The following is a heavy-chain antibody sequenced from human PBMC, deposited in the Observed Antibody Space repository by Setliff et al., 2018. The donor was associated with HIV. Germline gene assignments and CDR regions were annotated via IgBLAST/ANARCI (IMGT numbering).Heavy chain of an antibody. CDR1: GGSFSGYY. Sequence: LSLTCAVYGGSFSGYYWSWIRQPPGKGLEWLSFISSSGNTIYYADSVRGRFTISRDNAKNTLFLQMNSLRAEDTAVYFCARGFRSSITIIRDDAFDMWGQGTMVTVSS. CDR3: ARGFRSSITIIRDDAFDM. J-gene: IGHJ3*02. D-gene: IGHD3-10*01. CDR2: ISSSGNTI. V-gene: IGHV3-11*04.